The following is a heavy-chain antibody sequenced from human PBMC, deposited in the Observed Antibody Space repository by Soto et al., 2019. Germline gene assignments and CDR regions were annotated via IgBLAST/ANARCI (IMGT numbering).Heavy chain of an antibody. Sequence: GSLRLSCAASGFTFSSYGMHWVRQAPGKGLEWVAVIWYDGSNKYYADSVKGRFTISRDNSKNTLYLQMNSLRAEDTAVYYCARDGYYDFWSGYSNYYYYGMDVWGQGTTVTVSS. CDR3: ARDGYYDFWSGYSNYYYYGMDV. CDR1: GFTFSSYG. D-gene: IGHD3-3*01. CDR2: IWYDGSNK. J-gene: IGHJ6*02. V-gene: IGHV3-33*01.